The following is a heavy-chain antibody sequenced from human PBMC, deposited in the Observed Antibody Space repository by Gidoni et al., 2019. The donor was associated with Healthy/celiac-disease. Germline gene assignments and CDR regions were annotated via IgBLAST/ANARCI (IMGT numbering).Heavy chain of an antibody. V-gene: IGHV3-23*01. J-gene: IGHJ6*03. CDR2: ISGSGGST. D-gene: IGHD6-13*01. CDR3: AKNPPLAAGKDYYYYYMDV. Sequence: EVQLLESGGGLVQPGGSLRLSCAASGFTFSSYAMSWVRQAPGKGLELVSAISGSGGSTYYADSVKGRFTISRDNSKNTLYLQMNSLRAEDTAVYYCAKNPPLAAGKDYYYYYMDVWGKGTTVTVSS. CDR1: GFTFSSYA.